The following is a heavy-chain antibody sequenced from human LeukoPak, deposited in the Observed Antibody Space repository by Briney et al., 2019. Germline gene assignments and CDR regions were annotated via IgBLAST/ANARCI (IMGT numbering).Heavy chain of an antibody. Sequence: GASVKVSCKASGYTFTSYYMHWVRQAPGQGLEWMGIINPSGGSTSYAQKFQGRVTMTRDTSTSTVYMKLSSLRSEDTAVYYCAREMPTPVEDIVVVVAAPYPSFDYWGQGTLVTVSS. V-gene: IGHV1-46*01. D-gene: IGHD2-15*01. J-gene: IGHJ4*02. CDR1: GYTFTSYY. CDR2: INPSGGST. CDR3: AREMPTPVEDIVVVVAAPYPSFDY.